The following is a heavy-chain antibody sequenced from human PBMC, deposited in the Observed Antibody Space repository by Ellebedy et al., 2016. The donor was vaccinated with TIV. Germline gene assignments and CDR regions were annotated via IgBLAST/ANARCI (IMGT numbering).Heavy chain of an antibody. Sequence: SLKISXAASGFTFDDYAMHWVRQAPGKGLEWVSGISWNSGSIGYADSVKGRFTISRDNAKNSLYLQMNSRRAEETAVYYCARPIAAAGTNAFDIWGQGTMVTVSS. CDR1: GFTFDDYA. J-gene: IGHJ3*02. CDR3: ARPIAAAGTNAFDI. D-gene: IGHD6-13*01. CDR2: ISWNSGSI. V-gene: IGHV3-9*01.